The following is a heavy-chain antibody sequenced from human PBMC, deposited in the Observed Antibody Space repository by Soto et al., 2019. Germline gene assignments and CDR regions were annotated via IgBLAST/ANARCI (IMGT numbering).Heavy chain of an antibody. CDR1: GGSISSGGYS. Sequence: QVQLQESGPGLVKPSQTLSLTCAVSGGSISSGGYSWSWIRQPPGKGLEWIGYIYHSGSTYYNPYPKSRVTISVDRYKNQLSLKLSSVTAADTDVYYCAVTGAGKAMVSAFDIWGQGTMATVSS. CDR2: IYHSGST. D-gene: IGHD5-18*01. J-gene: IGHJ3*02. CDR3: AVTGAGKAMVSAFDI. V-gene: IGHV4-30-2*01.